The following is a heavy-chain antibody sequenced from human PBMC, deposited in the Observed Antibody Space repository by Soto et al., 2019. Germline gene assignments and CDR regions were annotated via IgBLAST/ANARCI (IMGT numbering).Heavy chain of an antibody. D-gene: IGHD6-19*01. CDR3: AIPGGIAVAGTNYFDY. J-gene: IGHJ4*02. Sequence: VGSLRLSCAASGFTFSSYAMHWVRQAPGKGLEWVAVISYDGSNKYYADSVKGRFTISRDNSKNTLYLQMNSLRAEDTAVYYCAIPGGIAVAGTNYFDYWGQGTLVTVSS. CDR1: GFTFSSYA. CDR2: ISYDGSNK. V-gene: IGHV3-30-3*01.